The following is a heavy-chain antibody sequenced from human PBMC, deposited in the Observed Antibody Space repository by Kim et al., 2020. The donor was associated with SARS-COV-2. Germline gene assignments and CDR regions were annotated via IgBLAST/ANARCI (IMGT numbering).Heavy chain of an antibody. CDR3: ARGIKGYSSGWYFFDY. V-gene: IGHV6-1*01. Sequence: SQTLSLTCVISGDSVSSNSVAWNWIRQSPSRGLEWLGRTYYRSKWYNDYAFSVKSRITINPDTSKNQFSLQLNSVTPEDTAVYYCARGIKGYSSGWYFFDYWGQGTLVTVSS. CDR2: TYYRSKWYN. J-gene: IGHJ4*02. CDR1: GDSVSSNSVA. D-gene: IGHD6-19*01.